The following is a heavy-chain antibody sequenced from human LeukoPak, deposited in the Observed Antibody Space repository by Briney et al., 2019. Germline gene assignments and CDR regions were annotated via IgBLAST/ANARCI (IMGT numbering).Heavy chain of an antibody. CDR2: ISYDGSNK. Sequence: GGSLRLSCAASGLTFSSYAMHWVRQAPGKGLEWVAVISYDGSNKYYADSVKGRFTISRDNSKNTLYLQMNSLRAEDTAVYYCARAEDFWSGYFMYYFDYWGQGTLVTVSS. CDR3: ARAEDFWSGYFMYYFDY. J-gene: IGHJ4*02. CDR1: GLTFSSYA. D-gene: IGHD3-3*01. V-gene: IGHV3-30-3*01.